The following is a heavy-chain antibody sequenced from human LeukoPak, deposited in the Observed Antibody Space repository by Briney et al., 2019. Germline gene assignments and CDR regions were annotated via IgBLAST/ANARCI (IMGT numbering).Heavy chain of an antibody. CDR3: AKSAYYDASGYYREYYFDY. Sequence: GGSLRLSCAASGFTFSSYAMSWVRQAPGKGLEWVSSISGSGGSTHYADSVKGRFTISRDKTKNTLYLQMNSLRAEDTAVYYCAKSAYYDASGYYREYYFDYWGQGTLVTVSS. CDR2: ISGSGGST. CDR1: GFTFSSYA. V-gene: IGHV3-23*01. J-gene: IGHJ4*02. D-gene: IGHD3-22*01.